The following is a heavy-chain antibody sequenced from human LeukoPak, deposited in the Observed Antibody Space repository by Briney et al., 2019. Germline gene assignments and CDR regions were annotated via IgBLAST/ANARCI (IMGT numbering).Heavy chain of an antibody. Sequence: ASVKVSCKASRGTLSSYAISWVRQAAGQGLEWMGGIIPFFAAANYAQKFQGRVTITADESTSTAYMELSSLRFEDTAVYYCARDPEGYCGGGNCYSFWFDPWGQGTLVTVSS. J-gene: IGHJ5*02. D-gene: IGHD2-15*01. CDR2: IIPFFAAA. CDR1: RGTLSSYA. V-gene: IGHV1-69*13. CDR3: ARDPEGYCGGGNCYSFWFDP.